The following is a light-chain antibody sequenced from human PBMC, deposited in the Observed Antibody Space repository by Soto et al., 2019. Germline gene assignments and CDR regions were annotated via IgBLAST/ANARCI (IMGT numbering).Light chain of an antibody. J-gene: IGKJ1*01. Sequence: IVLTQSPDTLSLSPGERATLSCRASQSVSSSQLVWYQQKPGQAPRLLIYAASSRATVIPDRFSGSWSWTEFTLTVSELEHEDYAVYYCQHYANSVWTFGQGTKVEIK. CDR2: AAS. CDR1: QSVSSSQ. V-gene: IGKV3-20*01. CDR3: QHYANSVWT.